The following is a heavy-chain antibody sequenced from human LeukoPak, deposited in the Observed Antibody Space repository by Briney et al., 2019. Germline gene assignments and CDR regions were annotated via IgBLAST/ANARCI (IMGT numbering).Heavy chain of an antibody. CDR3: AKPRNYYDNGGYYNYFDP. J-gene: IGHJ5*02. CDR1: GYTFTNKG. Sequence: ASVKVSCKASGYTFTNKGLTWVRQAPGQGLEWMGWISANTGSTNYAQKFQGRVTMTTDTFTNTAYMELRSLRSDDTAVYYCAKPRNYYDNGGYYNYFDPWGQGTLVTVSS. D-gene: IGHD3-22*01. CDR2: ISANTGST. V-gene: IGHV1-18*01.